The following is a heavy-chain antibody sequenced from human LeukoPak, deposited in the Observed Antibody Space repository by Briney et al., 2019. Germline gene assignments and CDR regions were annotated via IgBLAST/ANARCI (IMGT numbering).Heavy chain of an antibody. CDR2: ISAYNGNT. CDR1: GYTFTNYG. CDR3: ARSGGYCSGGSCYSEYYFDY. J-gene: IGHJ4*02. D-gene: IGHD2-15*01. V-gene: IGHV1-18*01. Sequence: ASVKVSCKASGYTFTNYGISWVRQAPGQGLEWMGWISAYNGNTNCAQKLQGRVTMTTDTSTSTAYMELRSLRSDDTAVYYCARSGGYCSGGSCYSEYYFDYWGQGTLVTVSS.